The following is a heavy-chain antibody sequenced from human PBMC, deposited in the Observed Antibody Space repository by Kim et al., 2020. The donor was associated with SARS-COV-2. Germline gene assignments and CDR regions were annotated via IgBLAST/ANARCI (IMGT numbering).Heavy chain of an antibody. CDR1: GGSISSYY. J-gene: IGHJ4*02. Sequence: SETLSLTCTVSGGSISSYYWSWIRQPPGKGLEWIGYIYYSGSTNYNPSLKSRVTISVDTSKNQFSLKLSSVTAADTAVYYCARVRAVAGTIDYWGQGTLVTVSS. CDR2: IYYSGST. V-gene: IGHV4-59*01. CDR3: ARVRAVAGTIDY. D-gene: IGHD6-19*01.